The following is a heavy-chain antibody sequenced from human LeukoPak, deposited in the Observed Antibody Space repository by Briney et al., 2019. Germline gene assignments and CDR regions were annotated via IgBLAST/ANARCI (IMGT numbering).Heavy chain of an antibody. CDR3: ARGDCSGSICYSPMDV. J-gene: IGHJ6*03. CDR1: GYSINSGYY. CDR2: IYRSGST. V-gene: IGHV4-38-2*02. Sequence: SETLSLTCTVSGYSINSGYYWVWIRQPPGKGLEWIGSIYRSGSTNYNPSLKSRVTISVDTSKNQFSLKVSSVTAADTAVYYCARGDCSGSICYSPMDVWGTGTTVTISS. D-gene: IGHD2-21*01.